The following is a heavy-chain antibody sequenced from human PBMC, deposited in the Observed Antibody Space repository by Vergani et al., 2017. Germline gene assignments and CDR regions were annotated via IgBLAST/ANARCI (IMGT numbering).Heavy chain of an antibody. D-gene: IGHD2-2*01. CDR3: ARHLGYCGSTSCYGWFDP. CDR1: GYSISSGYY. J-gene: IGHJ5*02. CDR2: IYHSGST. Sequence: QVQLQESGPGLVKPSETLSLTCAVSGYSISSGYYWGWIRQPPGKGLEWIGSIYHSGSTYYNPSLKSRVTISVDTSKNQFSLKLSSVTAADTAVYYCARHLGYCGSTSCYGWFDPWGQGTLVTVSS. V-gene: IGHV4-38-2*01.